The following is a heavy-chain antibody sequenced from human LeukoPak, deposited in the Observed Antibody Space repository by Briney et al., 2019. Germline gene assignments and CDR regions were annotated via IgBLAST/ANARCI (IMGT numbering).Heavy chain of an antibody. J-gene: IGHJ3*02. CDR2: IYNGGTT. D-gene: IGHD1-26*01. V-gene: IGHV3-53*01. CDR1: GFTVSSNY. Sequence: GGSLRLSCAASGFTVSSNYMSWVRQAPGKGLEWVSIIYNGGTTNYADSVKGRFTISRDNSKNTLHLQMNSLRVEDAAVYYCARGGSYLSAFDIWGQGTMVTVSS. CDR3: ARGGSYLSAFDI.